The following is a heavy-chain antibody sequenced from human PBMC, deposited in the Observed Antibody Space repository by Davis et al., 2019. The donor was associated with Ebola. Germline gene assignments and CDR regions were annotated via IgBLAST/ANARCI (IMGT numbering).Heavy chain of an antibody. V-gene: IGHV1-3*01. Sequence: AASVKVSCKASGYTFTSYAMHWVRKAPGQRLERMGWINDGNGNTKYSQKFQGRVTITSDTSASTAYMELSSLRSEDTAVYYCARGSSKAYYYYGMDVWGQGTTVTVSS. CDR3: ARGSSKAYYYYGMDV. D-gene: IGHD6-6*01. J-gene: IGHJ6*02. CDR1: GYTFTSYA. CDR2: INDGNGNT.